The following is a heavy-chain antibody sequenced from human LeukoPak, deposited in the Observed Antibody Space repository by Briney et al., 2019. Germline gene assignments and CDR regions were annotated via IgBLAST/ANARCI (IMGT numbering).Heavy chain of an antibody. V-gene: IGHV1-18*04. J-gene: IGHJ4*02. Sequence: ASVKVSCKASGYTFTGYYIHWVRQAPGQGLEWMGWISAYNGNTNYAQKLQGRVTMTTDTSTSTAYMELRSLRSDDTAVYYCARAPGSGGSCYFDYWGQGTLVTVSS. CDR1: GYTFTGYY. CDR2: ISAYNGNT. D-gene: IGHD2-15*01. CDR3: ARAPGSGGSCYFDY.